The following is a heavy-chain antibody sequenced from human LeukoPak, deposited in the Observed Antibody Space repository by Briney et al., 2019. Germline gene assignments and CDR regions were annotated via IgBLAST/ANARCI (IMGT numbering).Heavy chain of an antibody. V-gene: IGHV3-30*02. D-gene: IGHD1-20*01. J-gene: IGHJ4*02. CDR3: AKGITGNSFYFDY. Sequence: PGGSLKLSCAASGFSFSSDGIRWVRQAPGKGLEWLANINHDGSSKYYADSVRGRFTVSRDNSKNTLYLEMSSLRAEDTAVYFCAKGITGNSFYFDYGGQGTLVTVS. CDR1: GFSFSSDG. CDR2: INHDGSSK.